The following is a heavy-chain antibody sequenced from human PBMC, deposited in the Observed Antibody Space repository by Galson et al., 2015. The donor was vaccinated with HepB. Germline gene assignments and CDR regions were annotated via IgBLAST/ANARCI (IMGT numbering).Heavy chain of an antibody. CDR1: GGTFSSYA. Sequence: SVKVSCKASGGTFSSYAISWVRQAPGQGLEWMGGIIPIFGTANYAQKFQGRVTITADESTSTAYMELSSLRSEDTAVYYCASERKNLHDSDTDAFDIWGQGTMVTVSS. J-gene: IGHJ3*02. D-gene: IGHD3-22*01. CDR3: ASERKNLHDSDTDAFDI. V-gene: IGHV1-69*13. CDR2: IIPIFGTA.